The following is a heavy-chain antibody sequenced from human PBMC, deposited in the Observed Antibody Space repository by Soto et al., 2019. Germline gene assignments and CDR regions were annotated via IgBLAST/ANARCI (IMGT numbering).Heavy chain of an antibody. CDR1: GGSISSYY. V-gene: IGHV4-59*01. J-gene: IGHJ4*02. Sequence: SETLSLTCTVSGGSISSYYWSWIRQPPGKGLEWIGYIYYNGSTNYNPSLKSRVTISVDTSKNQFSLKLSSVTAADTAVYYCARGMGNYDYWGQGTLVTVSS. CDR3: ARGMGNYDY. CDR2: IYYNGST. D-gene: IGHD1-26*01.